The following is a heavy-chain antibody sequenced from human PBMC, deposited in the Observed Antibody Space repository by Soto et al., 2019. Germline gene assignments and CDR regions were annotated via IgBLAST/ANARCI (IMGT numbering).Heavy chain of an antibody. J-gene: IGHJ4*02. CDR2: IDSGSYYM. CDR3: ERGWRERGFDS. V-gene: IGHV3-21*01. Sequence: EVQLVESGGGLVKPGGSLRLSCAVSGFTFSTYSLNWVRQAPGKGLEWVSYIDSGSYYMYYADSLKGRFTISRDNAKNSLYLEMNSLRAEDTAVYYCERGWRERGFDSWGQGILVTVSS. CDR1: GFTFSTYS. D-gene: IGHD1-26*01.